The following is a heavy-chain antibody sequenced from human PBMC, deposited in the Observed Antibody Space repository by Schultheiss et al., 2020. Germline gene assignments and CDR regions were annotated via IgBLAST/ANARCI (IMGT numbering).Heavy chain of an antibody. CDR2: IWYDGSNK. CDR3: ARVGLERSQDV. V-gene: IGHV3-30*07. J-gene: IGHJ6*02. CDR1: GFTFSSYA. Sequence: GGSLRLSCAASGFTFSSYAMHWVRQAPGKGLEWVAVIWYDGSNKYYADSVKGRFTISRDNSKNTLYLQMNSLRAEDTAVYYCARVGLERSQDVWGQGTTVTVSS.